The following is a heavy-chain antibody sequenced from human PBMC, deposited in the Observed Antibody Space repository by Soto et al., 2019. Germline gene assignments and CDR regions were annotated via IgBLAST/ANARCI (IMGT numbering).Heavy chain of an antibody. CDR2: IWYDGSNK. CDR3: ARVPGDYYDSSRALDY. J-gene: IGHJ4*02. V-gene: IGHV3-33*01. Sequence: QVQLVESGGGVVQPGRSLRLSCAASGFTFSSYGMHWVRQAPGKGLEWVAVIWYDGSNKYYADSVKGRFTISRDNSKNTLYLQMNSLRAEDTAVYYCARVPGDYYDSSRALDYWGQGTLVTVSS. D-gene: IGHD3-22*01. CDR1: GFTFSSYG.